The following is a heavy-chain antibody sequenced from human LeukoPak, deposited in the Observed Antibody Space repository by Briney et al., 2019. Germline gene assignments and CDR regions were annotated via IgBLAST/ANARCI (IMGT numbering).Heavy chain of an antibody. Sequence: SVTVSCKASGGTFSSYAISWVRQAPGQGLEWMGRIIPILGIANYAQKFQGRVTITADKSTSTAYMELSGLRSEDTAVYYCARDLMTTVTTFVSYWGQGTLVTVSS. CDR1: GGTFSSYA. J-gene: IGHJ4*02. CDR3: ARDLMTTVTTFVSY. CDR2: IIPILGIA. D-gene: IGHD4-4*01. V-gene: IGHV1-69*04.